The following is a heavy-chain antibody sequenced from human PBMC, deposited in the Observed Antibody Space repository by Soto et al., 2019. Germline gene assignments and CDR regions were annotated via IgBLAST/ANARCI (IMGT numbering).Heavy chain of an antibody. CDR2: INPNSGGT. CDR1: GYTFTGYY. CDR3: ARDTSTMVRGVIPYYYYGMDV. D-gene: IGHD3-10*01. V-gene: IGHV1-2*02. J-gene: IGHJ6*02. Sequence: QVQLVQSGAEVKKPGASVKVSCKASGYTFTGYYMHWVRQAPGQGLEWMGWINPNSGGTNYAQKFQGRVTMTRDTSISTAYMELSRLRSDDTAVYYCARDTSTMVRGVIPYYYYGMDVWGQGTTVTVSS.